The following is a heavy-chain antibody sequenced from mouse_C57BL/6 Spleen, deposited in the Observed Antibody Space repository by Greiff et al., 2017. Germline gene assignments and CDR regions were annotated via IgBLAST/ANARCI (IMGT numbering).Heavy chain of an antibody. D-gene: IGHD3-3*01. CDR1: GYAFTNYL. J-gene: IGHJ4*01. V-gene: IGHV1-54*01. CDR2: INPGSGGT. Sequence: QVQLQQSGAELVRPGASVKVSCKASGYAFTNYLIEWVQQRPGQGLEWIGVINPGSGGTNYNEKFKGKATLTADKSSSTAYMQLSSLTSEDYAVYFCARRRRPGRDAMDYWGQGTSVTVSS. CDR3: ARRRRPGRDAMDY.